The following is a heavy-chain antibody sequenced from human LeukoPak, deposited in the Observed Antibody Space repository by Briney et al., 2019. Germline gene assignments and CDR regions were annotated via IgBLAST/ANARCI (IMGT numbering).Heavy chain of an antibody. V-gene: IGHV4-39*01. CDR1: GGSISSSSYY. J-gene: IGHJ4*02. Sequence: PSETLSLTCTVSGGSISSSSYYWGCISPPPGKWLGWSGSIYYSGSTYSNPSLKSRVTISVDTSKRQFSLKLSSVAVADTAVYYCVRLLSGSGYLFDYWGQGTLFTVSS. D-gene: IGHD3-22*01. CDR2: IYYSGST. CDR3: VRLLSGSGYLFDY.